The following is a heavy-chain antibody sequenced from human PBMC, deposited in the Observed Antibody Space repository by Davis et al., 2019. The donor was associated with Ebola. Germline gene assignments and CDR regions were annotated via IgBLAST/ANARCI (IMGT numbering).Heavy chain of an antibody. D-gene: IGHD2-15*01. CDR2: INTNTGNP. J-gene: IGHJ4*02. CDR3: ARDHAVVAATVDY. CDR1: GYTFTSYA. Sequence: AASVKDSCKASGYTFTSYAMNWVRQAPGQGLEWMGWINTNTGNPTYAQGFTGRFVFSLDTSVSTAYLQISSLKAEDTAVYYCARDHAVVAATVDYWGQGTLVTVSS. V-gene: IGHV7-4-1*02.